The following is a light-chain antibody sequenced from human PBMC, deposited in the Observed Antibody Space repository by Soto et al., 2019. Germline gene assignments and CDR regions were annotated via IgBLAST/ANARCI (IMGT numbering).Light chain of an antibody. CDR1: QSVSSN. J-gene: IGKJ2*01. CDR3: QQYNSWPPYT. Sequence: EVVMTQSPATVSVSPGERATLSCRASQSVSSNLAWYQQKPGQAPRLLIYGASTRATRTPARFSGSGSGTEFTLTISSLQSEAFAVYYCQQYNSWPPYTFGQGNKLEI. CDR2: GAS. V-gene: IGKV3-15*01.